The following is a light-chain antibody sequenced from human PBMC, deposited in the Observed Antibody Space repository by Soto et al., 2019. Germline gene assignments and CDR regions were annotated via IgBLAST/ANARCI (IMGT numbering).Light chain of an antibody. Sequence: QLVLTQPPSASGTPGQRVTISCSGGSSNIGTNAVNWYKQLPGTAPKLLIYNNNQRPSGVPDRFSGSKYCTSASPAISGLQSEDEADYYCAAWDDSLNGYVFGTGTKLTVL. CDR1: SSNIGTNA. V-gene: IGLV1-44*01. J-gene: IGLJ1*01. CDR2: NNN. CDR3: AAWDDSLNGYV.